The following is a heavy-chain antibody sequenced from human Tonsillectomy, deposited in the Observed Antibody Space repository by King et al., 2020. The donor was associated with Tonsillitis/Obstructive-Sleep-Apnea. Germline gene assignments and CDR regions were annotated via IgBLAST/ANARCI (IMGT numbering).Heavy chain of an antibody. J-gene: IGHJ6*03. CDR3: ASSYYYYYYLDV. CDR2: IYYSGST. Sequence: LQLQESGPGLVKPSETLSLTCTVSGGSISSSSYYWGWIRQPPGKGLEWIGSIYYSGSTYYNPSLKSRVTISVDTSKNQFSLKLSSVTAADTAVYYCASSYYYYYYLDVWGKGTTVTVSS. V-gene: IGHV4-39*01. CDR1: GGSISSSSYY.